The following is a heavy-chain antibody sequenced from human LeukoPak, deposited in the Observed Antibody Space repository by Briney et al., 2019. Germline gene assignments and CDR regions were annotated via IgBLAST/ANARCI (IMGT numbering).Heavy chain of an antibody. CDR2: IYHSGSS. CDR3: ARDSYLLNYYYDSSGYRPPQYWFDP. CDR1: GYSISSGYY. D-gene: IGHD3-22*01. J-gene: IGHJ5*02. V-gene: IGHV4-38-2*02. Sequence: SETLSLTCAVSGYSISSGYYWAWIRPPPGKGLEWIGIIYHSGSSYYNPSLKSRVTLAVDTSKNQFSLKLSSVTAADTAVYYCARDSYLLNYYYDSSGYRPPQYWFDPWGQGTLVTVSS.